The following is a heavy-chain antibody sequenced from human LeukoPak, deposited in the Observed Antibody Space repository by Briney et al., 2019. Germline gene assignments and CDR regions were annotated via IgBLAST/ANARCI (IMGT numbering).Heavy chain of an antibody. V-gene: IGHV3-30*18. CDR1: GFTFSSYG. D-gene: IGHD3-10*01. CDR3: AKDYGSGSYYNNAFDI. Sequence: PGGSLRLSCAASGFTFSSYGMHWVRQAPGKGLEWVAVISYDGSNKYYADSVKGRFTISRDNSKNTLYLQMNSLRAEDTAVYYCAKDYGSGSYYNNAFDIWGQGTMVTVSS. J-gene: IGHJ3*02. CDR2: ISYDGSNK.